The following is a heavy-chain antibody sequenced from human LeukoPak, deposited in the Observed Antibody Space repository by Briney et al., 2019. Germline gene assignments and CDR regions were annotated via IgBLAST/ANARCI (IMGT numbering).Heavy chain of an antibody. CDR2: IGGGGGST. J-gene: IGHJ4*02. CDR1: GFTFSSYA. V-gene: IGHV3-23*01. D-gene: IGHD5-24*01. Sequence: GGSLRLSCAASGFTFSSYAMSWVRQAPGKGLGWVSAIGGGGGSTYYADSVKGRFTISRDNSKNTLYLQMNSLRAEDTAVYYCAKDFRDDYHFDYWGQGTLVTVSS. CDR3: AKDFRDDYHFDY.